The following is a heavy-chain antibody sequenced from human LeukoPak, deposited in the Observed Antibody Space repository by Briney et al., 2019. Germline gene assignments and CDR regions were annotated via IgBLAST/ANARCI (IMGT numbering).Heavy chain of an antibody. CDR3: ARNYGDYDTYYYYYYMDV. Sequence: SETLSLTCTVSGYSISSGYYWGWIRQPPGKGLEWIGSIYHSGRTFYNPSLKSRVTISVDTSKNQFSLKLSSVTAADTAVYYCARNYGDYDTYYYYYYMDVWGKGTTVTISS. V-gene: IGHV4-38-2*02. J-gene: IGHJ6*03. CDR2: IYHSGRT. D-gene: IGHD4-17*01. CDR1: GYSISSGYY.